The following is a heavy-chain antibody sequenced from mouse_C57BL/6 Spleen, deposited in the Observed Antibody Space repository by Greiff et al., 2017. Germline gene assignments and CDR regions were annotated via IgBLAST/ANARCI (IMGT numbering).Heavy chain of an antibody. D-gene: IGHD1-1*01. CDR3: ARSENYYGSTYYYAMDY. CDR1: GYAFSSYW. V-gene: IGHV1-80*01. Sequence: VQRVESGAELVKPGASVKISCKASGYAFSSYWMNWVKQRPGKGLEWIGQIYPGDGDTNYNGKFKGKATLTADKSSSTAYMQLSSLTSEDSAVYFCARSENYYGSTYYYAMDYWGQGTSVTVSS. CDR2: IYPGDGDT. J-gene: IGHJ4*01.